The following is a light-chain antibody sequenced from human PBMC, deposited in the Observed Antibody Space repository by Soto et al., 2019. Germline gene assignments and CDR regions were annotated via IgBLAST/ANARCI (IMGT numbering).Light chain of an antibody. CDR1: QSVSNN. Sequence: IVMTQSPATLSVSPGGRASLSCRASQSVSNNLAGYQQKPGQAPRLLIYGATTRAAGIPGRFSGSGSGTEFTLIIRSLQSDDFAVYYCQQYHNAGSTFGQGTKVEI. V-gene: IGKV3-15*01. CDR2: GAT. CDR3: QQYHNAGST. J-gene: IGKJ1*01.